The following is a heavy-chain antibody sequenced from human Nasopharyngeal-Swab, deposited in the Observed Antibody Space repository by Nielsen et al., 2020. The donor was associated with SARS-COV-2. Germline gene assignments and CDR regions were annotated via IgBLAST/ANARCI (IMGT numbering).Heavy chain of an antibody. CDR3: AKDSGLLWFGISGY. J-gene: IGHJ4*02. V-gene: IGHV3-30*02. CDR2: IRYDGSNK. D-gene: IGHD3-10*01. Sequence: GESLKISCAASGFTFSSYGMHWVRQAPGKGLEWVAFIRYDGSNKYYADSVKGRFTISGDNSKNTLYLQMNSLRAEDTAVYYCAKDSGLLWFGISGYWGQGTLVTVSS. CDR1: GFTFSSYG.